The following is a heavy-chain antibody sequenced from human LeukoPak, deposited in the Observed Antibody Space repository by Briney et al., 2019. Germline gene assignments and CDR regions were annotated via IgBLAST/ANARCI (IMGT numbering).Heavy chain of an antibody. CDR1: GYTFTGYY. V-gene: IGHV1-2*06. CDR2: INPNSGGT. J-gene: IGHJ4*02. CDR3: ARDMSPENSQIDY. D-gene: IGHD3-10*02. Sequence: ASVKVSCKASGYTFTGYYMHWVRQAPGQGLEWMGRINPNSGGTNYAQKFQGRVTMTRDTSISTAYMELSRMRSDDTAVYYCARDMSPENSQIDYWGQGTLVTVSS.